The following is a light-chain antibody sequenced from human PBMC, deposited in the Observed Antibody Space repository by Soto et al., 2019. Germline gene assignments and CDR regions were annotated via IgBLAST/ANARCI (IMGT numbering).Light chain of an antibody. Sequence: EIVLTQSPGTLSLSPGERATLSCRASQSVSSSYLAWYQQKPGQAPRLLIYGASSRATGIPDRFSGSGSGTDFTLTISRLEPEDFAVYYCQDRETSGHGTKVDIK. J-gene: IGKJ1*01. CDR3: QDRET. CDR2: GAS. CDR1: QSVSSSY. V-gene: IGKV3-20*01.